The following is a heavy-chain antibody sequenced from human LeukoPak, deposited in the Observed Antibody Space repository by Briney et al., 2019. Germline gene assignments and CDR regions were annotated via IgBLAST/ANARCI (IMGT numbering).Heavy chain of an antibody. V-gene: IGHV3-33*01. D-gene: IGHD6-19*01. CDR3: ARGPFYSSGWSPHY. CDR1: GFTFSSYG. J-gene: IGHJ4*02. Sequence: GGSLRLSCAASGFTFSSYGMHWVCHARGKGLELVAVIWYDGSNKYYADSVKGRFTISRDNSKNTLYLQMTSLRAEDTAVYYCARGPFYSSGWSPHYWGQGTLVTVSS. CDR2: IWYDGSNK.